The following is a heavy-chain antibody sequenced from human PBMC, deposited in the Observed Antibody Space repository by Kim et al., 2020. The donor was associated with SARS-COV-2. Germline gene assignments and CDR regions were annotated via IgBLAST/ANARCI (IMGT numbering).Heavy chain of an antibody. CDR3: AHRPAGTYYDILTGSDGDYFDY. D-gene: IGHD3-9*01. Sequence: SGPTLVNPTQTLTLTCTFSGFSLSTSGVGVGWIRQPPGKALEWLALIYWDDDKRYSPSLKSRLTITKDTSKNQVVLTMTNMDPVDTATYYCAHRPAGTYYDILTGSDGDYFDYWGQGTLVTVSS. J-gene: IGHJ4*02. V-gene: IGHV2-5*02. CDR2: IYWDDDK. CDR1: GFSLSTSGVG.